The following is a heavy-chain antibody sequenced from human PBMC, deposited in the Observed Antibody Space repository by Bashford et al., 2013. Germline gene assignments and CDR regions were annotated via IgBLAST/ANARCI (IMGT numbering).Heavy chain of an antibody. V-gene: IGHV4-59*08. Sequence: SETLSLTCTVSGGSVSPYFWSWIRQSPDMGLQWIGNLFSSGSTNYSPYLNSRVSMSVDTSKNQFSLRLSSVTAADTAVYYCAKPRRYYYGMDVWGQGTTVTVSS. CDR3: AKPRRYYYGMDV. CDR2: LFSSGST. J-gene: IGHJ6*02. CDR1: GGSVSPYF.